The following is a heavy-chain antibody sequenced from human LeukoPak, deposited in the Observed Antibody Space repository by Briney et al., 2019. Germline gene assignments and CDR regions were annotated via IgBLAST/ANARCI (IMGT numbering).Heavy chain of an antibody. CDR2: INPNSGGT. D-gene: IGHD4-17*01. CDR1: GYTFTGYY. Sequence: GASVKVSCKASGYTFTGYYLHWVRQAPGQGLEWMGWINPNSGGTSYAQKFQGRVTMTRDMSTSTVYMELSSLRSEDTAVYYCARGTDYGDNEFDYWGQGTLVTVSS. J-gene: IGHJ4*02. V-gene: IGHV1-2*02. CDR3: ARGTDYGDNEFDY.